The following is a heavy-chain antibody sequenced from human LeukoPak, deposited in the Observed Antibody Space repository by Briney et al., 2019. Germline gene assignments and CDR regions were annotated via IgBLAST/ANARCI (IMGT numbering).Heavy chain of an antibody. CDR3: ARVFGEMYYYDSDNSGYFDY. Sequence: SVKVSCKASGGTFSSYAISWVRQASGQGLEWMGGIIPIFGTANYAQKFQGRVTITADESTSTAYMELSSLRSEDTAVYYCARVFGEMYYYDSDNSGYFDYWGQGTLVTVSS. CDR1: GGTFSSYA. D-gene: IGHD3-22*01. J-gene: IGHJ4*02. CDR2: IIPIFGTA. V-gene: IGHV1-69*01.